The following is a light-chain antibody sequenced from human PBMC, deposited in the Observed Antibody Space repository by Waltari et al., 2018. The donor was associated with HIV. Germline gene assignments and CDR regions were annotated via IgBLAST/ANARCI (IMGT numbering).Light chain of an antibody. CDR2: DVS. CDR1: STDMGDYNY. CDR3: CSYAGTYTWV. V-gene: IGLV2-11*01. J-gene: IGLJ2*01. Sequence: QSALTQPRSVSGSPGQSVTISRRGSSTDMGDYNYVSWYQTHPVQVPKLVIFDVSKRPSGVPDRFSGAKSVNTASLTISGLQAEDEADYYCCSYAGTYTWVFGGGTRLTVL.